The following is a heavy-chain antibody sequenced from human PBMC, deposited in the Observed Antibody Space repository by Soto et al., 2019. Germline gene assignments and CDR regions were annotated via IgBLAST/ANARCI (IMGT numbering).Heavy chain of an antibody. CDR3: ARDRGSTYSYYGMDV. CDR2: IWFDGSNK. CDR1: GFTFSTYG. J-gene: IGHJ6*02. Sequence: GGSLRLSCAASGFTFSTYGMHWVRQAPGKGLEWVAVIWFDGSNKYYADSVKGRFTISRDNSKNTLSLQMNSLRAEDTAVYYCARDRGSTYSYYGMDVWAQGTSVTVSS. V-gene: IGHV3-33*01.